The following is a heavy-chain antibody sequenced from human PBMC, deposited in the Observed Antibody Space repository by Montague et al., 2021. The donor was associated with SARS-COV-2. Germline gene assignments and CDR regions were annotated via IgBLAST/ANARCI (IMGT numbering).Heavy chain of an antibody. V-gene: IGHV4-34*01. D-gene: IGHD3-22*01. Sequence: SETLSLTCAVYGGSFSDYFWTWIRQPPGKGLEWIGEINHRGTSNYNPSLKSRVSISVDTSKNQFSLYLGSVTAADTAVYYCARGRQHFNMIVVVMTGGEYYFDDGGQGTLVTVSS. CDR1: GGSFSDYF. CDR2: INHRGTS. J-gene: IGHJ4*01. CDR3: ARGRQHFNMIVVVMTGGEYYFDD.